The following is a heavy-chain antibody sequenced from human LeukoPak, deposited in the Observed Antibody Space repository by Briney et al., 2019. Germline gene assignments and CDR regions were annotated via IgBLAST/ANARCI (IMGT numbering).Heavy chain of an antibody. CDR3: ASLWPYQLSAFDI. V-gene: IGHV4-34*01. CDR2: INHSGST. CDR1: GGSISNYY. J-gene: IGHJ3*02. Sequence: SETLSLTCTVSGGSISNYYWSWIRQPPGKGLEWIGEINHSGSTNYNPSLKSRVTISVDTSKNQFSLKLSSVTAADTAVYYCASLWPYQLSAFDIWGQGTMVTVSS. D-gene: IGHD2-2*01.